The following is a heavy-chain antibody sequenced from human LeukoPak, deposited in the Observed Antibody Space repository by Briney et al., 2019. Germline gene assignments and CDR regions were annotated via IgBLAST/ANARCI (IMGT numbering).Heavy chain of an antibody. J-gene: IGHJ3*02. V-gene: IGHV3-48*02. Sequence: GGSLRLSCAASGFTFSSYAMNWVRQAPGKGLEWVSCISSSSSTIYYADSVKGRFTISRDNAKNSLYLQMNSLRDEDTAVYYCARGGGVTTSGGFDIWGQGTMVTVSS. CDR2: ISSSSSTI. CDR3: ARGGGVTTSGGFDI. CDR1: GFTFSSYA. D-gene: IGHD4-17*01.